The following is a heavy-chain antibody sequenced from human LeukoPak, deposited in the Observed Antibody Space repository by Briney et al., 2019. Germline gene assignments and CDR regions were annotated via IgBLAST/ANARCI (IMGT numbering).Heavy chain of an antibody. Sequence: TGGSLRLSCAASGFTFSSYAMHWVRQAPGKGLEYVSAISSNGGSTYYANSVKGRFTISRDNSKNTLYLQMGGLRAEDMAVYYCARVALGSSSWDYYYYYMDVWGKGTTVTVSS. CDR1: GFTFSSYA. D-gene: IGHD6-6*01. CDR2: ISSNGGST. CDR3: ARVALGSSSWDYYYYYMDV. V-gene: IGHV3-64*01. J-gene: IGHJ6*03.